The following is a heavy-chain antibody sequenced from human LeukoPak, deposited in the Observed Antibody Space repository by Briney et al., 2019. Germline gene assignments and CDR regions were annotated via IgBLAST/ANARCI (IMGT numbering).Heavy chain of an antibody. D-gene: IGHD2-21*02. CDR3: TITKVVTAINYYYYYMDV. CDR2: IRSKPYGGTI. J-gene: IGHJ6*03. V-gene: IGHV3-49*04. CDR1: GFTFGDYV. Sequence: GGSLRLSCTASGFTFGDYVMGWVRQAPGKGLEWVSFIRSKPYGGTIDYAASVKGRFTISRDDSKSIAYLQMNSLKTEDTAVYYCTITKVVTAINYYYYYMDVWGKGTTVTISS.